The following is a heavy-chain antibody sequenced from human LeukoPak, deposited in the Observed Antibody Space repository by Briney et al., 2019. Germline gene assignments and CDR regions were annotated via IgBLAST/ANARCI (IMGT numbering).Heavy chain of an antibody. CDR1: GGSISSSSYY. CDR3: ARRVPMYYYDSSGYYPPGGMDV. Sequence: SETLSLTCTVSGGSISSSSYYWGWIRQPPGKGLEWIGSIYYSGSTYYNPSLKSRVTISVDTSKNQFSLKLSSVTAADTAVYYCARRVPMYYYDSSGYYPPGGMDVWGQGTTVTVSS. CDR2: IYYSGST. V-gene: IGHV4-39*07. D-gene: IGHD3-22*01. J-gene: IGHJ6*02.